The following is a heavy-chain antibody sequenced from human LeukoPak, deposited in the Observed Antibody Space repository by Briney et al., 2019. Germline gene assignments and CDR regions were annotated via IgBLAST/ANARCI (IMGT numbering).Heavy chain of an antibody. CDR2: INHSGST. V-gene: IGHV4-34*01. CDR3: ARGLGAIYSSSSFDY. CDR1: GGSFSGYY. Sequence: ASETLSLTCAVYGGSFSGYYWSWIRQPPGKGLEWIGEINHSGSTNYNPSLKSRVTISVDTSKNQFSPKLSSVTAADTAVYYCARGLGAIYSSSSFDYWGQGTLVTVSS. J-gene: IGHJ4*02. D-gene: IGHD6-13*01.